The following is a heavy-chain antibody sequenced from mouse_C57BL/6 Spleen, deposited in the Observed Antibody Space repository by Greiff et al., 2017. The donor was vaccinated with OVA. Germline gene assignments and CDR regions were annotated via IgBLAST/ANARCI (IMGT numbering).Heavy chain of an antibody. CDR1: GYSITSGSY. J-gene: IGHJ4*01. D-gene: IGHD3-2*02. Sequence: EVQLQESGPGLVKPSQSLSLTCSVTGYSITSGSYWNWLRQFPGNKLEWMGYISYDGSNNYNPSLKNRISITRDTSKNQFFLKLNSVTTEDTATYYCARDEDSSGLYAMDYWGQGTSVTVSS. CDR3: ARDEDSSGLYAMDY. CDR2: ISYDGSN. V-gene: IGHV3-6*01.